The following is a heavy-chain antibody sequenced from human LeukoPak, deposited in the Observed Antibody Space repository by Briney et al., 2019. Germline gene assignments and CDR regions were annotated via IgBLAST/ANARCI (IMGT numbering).Heavy chain of an antibody. CDR1: GGSITSTNW. D-gene: IGHD2-8*01. CDR2: ISLSGLT. CDR3: SRENGAFSPFGY. Sequence: PSGTLSLTCGVSGGSITSTNWWSLVRQPPGQGLEWIGEISLSGLTNYNPSLKSRATMALDKSKNHLSLNLTSVTAEDTAVYYCSRENGAFSPFGYWGQGTLVTVPS. J-gene: IGHJ4*02. V-gene: IGHV4-4*02.